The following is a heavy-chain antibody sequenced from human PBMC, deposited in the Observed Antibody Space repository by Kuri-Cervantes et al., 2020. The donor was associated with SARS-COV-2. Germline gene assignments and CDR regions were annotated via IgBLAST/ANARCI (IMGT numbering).Heavy chain of an antibody. Sequence: GGSLRLSCAASGFTFSSYAMSWVRQAPGKGLEWVSAISGSGGSTYYADSVKGRFTISRDNSKNTLYLQMNSLRAEDTAVYYCAKVESQVEDDYVGDYWGYLDYWGQGTLVTVSS. D-gene: IGHD4-17*01. CDR2: ISGSGGST. CDR1: GFTFSSYA. CDR3: AKVESQVEDDYVGDYWGYLDY. V-gene: IGHV3-23*01. J-gene: IGHJ4*02.